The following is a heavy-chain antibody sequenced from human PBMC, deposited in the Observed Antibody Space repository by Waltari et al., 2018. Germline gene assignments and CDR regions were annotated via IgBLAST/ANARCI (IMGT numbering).Heavy chain of an antibody. V-gene: IGHV4-39*01. CDR1: GGSISSSSYY. CDR2: IYYSGST. Sequence: QLQLQESGPGLVKPSETLSLTCTVSGGSISSSSYYWGWIRQPPGKGLEGNGSIYYSGSTYYTPSLKSRVTISVDTSKNQFSLKLSSVTAADTAVYYCARLGPYMVRGTAFDIWGQGTMVTVSS. J-gene: IGHJ3*02. D-gene: IGHD3-10*01. CDR3: ARLGPYMVRGTAFDI.